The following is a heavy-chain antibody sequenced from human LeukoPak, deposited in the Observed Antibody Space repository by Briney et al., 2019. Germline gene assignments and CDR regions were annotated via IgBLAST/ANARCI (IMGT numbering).Heavy chain of an antibody. V-gene: IGHV1-69*05. CDR1: GYTFTNYG. D-gene: IGHD3-22*01. Sequence: SVKVSCKASGYTFTNYGITWVRQAPGQGLEWMGGIIPIFGTANCAQKFQGRVTITTDESTSTAYMELSSLRSEDTAVYYCARTLTEYYYDSSGSADAFDIWGQGTMVTVSS. CDR2: IIPIFGTA. J-gene: IGHJ3*02. CDR3: ARTLTEYYYDSSGSADAFDI.